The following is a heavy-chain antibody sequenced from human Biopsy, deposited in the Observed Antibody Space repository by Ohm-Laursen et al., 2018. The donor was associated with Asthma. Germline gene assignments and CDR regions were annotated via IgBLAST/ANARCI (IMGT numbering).Heavy chain of an antibody. CDR3: ARSYYDFLTGQVKDVFGV. D-gene: IGHD3-9*01. CDR1: GYNFISFA. Sequence: ASVKVSCKASGYNFISFAIHWVRQAPGQRLEWMGWVNTGNGNTKYSQKFQGRVTITRDTSASTAYMELRSLRSEDTATYYCARSYYDFLTGQVKDVFGVWGQGTMVTVSS. J-gene: IGHJ3*01. V-gene: IGHV1-3*04. CDR2: VNTGNGNT.